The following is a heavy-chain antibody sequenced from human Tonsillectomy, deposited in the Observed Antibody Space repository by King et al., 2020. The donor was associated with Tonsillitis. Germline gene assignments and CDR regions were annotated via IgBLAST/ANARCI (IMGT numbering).Heavy chain of an antibody. CDR2: IYYSGST. CDR1: GGSISSYY. Sequence: QLQESGPGLVKPSETLSLTCTVSGGSISSYYWSWIRQPPGKGLEWIGYIYYSGSTNYNPSLKSRVTISVDTSKNQFSLKLSSVTAADTAVYYCAREAAPVRVGVNAFDIWGQGTMVTVSS. CDR3: AREAAPVRVGVNAFDI. D-gene: IGHD2-8*01. V-gene: IGHV4-59*01. J-gene: IGHJ3*02.